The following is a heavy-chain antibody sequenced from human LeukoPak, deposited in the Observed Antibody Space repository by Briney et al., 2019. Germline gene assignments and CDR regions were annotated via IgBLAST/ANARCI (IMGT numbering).Heavy chain of an antibody. Sequence: WASVKVSCTVSGSSLSELSLYWVRQAPGKGLEWMGGFDVIDSETFYAQKFQGRDTMTEDSSTDTAYMELRSLTSDDTALYYCAAGRPYSLLDYWGQGTLVTVSS. D-gene: IGHD5-18*01. CDR1: GSSLSELS. V-gene: IGHV1-24*01. CDR3: AAGRPYSLLDY. J-gene: IGHJ4*02. CDR2: FDVIDSET.